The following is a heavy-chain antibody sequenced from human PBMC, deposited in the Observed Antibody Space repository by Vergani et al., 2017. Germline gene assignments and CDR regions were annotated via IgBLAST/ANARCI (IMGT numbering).Heavy chain of an antibody. D-gene: IGHD6-6*01. CDR2: INHSGST. J-gene: IGHJ5*02. CDR3: ARGRIAARPGWFDP. V-gene: IGHV4-34*01. Sequence: QVQLQQWGAGLLKPSEILSLTCAVYGGSFSGYYWSWIRQPPGKGLEWIGEINHSGSTNYNPSLKSRVTISVDTSKNQFSLKLSSVTAADTAVYYCARGRIAARPGWFDPWGQGTLVTVSS. CDR1: GGSFSGYY.